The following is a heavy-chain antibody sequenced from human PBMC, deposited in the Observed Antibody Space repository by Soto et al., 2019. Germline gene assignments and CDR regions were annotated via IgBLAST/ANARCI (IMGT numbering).Heavy chain of an antibody. V-gene: IGHV3-30-3*01. CDR2: ISYDGSNE. Sequence: QVQLVESGGGVVQPGRSLRLSCAASGISFSIYAMHWVRQAPGKGLEWVAVISYDGSNENYADSVKGRFTISRDNSKNTLYLQMNSLRAEDTAVYYCARGPGEGFDYWGQGTLVTVSS. CDR3: ARGPGEGFDY. J-gene: IGHJ4*02. CDR1: GISFSIYA.